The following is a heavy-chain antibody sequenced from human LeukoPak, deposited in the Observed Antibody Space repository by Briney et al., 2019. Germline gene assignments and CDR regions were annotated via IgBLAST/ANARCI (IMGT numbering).Heavy chain of an antibody. D-gene: IGHD3-10*01. CDR2: ISAYNGNT. CDR3: ARGGDVTMVRGVIINPHTSVSWFDP. J-gene: IGHJ5*02. CDR1: GYTFTSYG. V-gene: IGHV1-18*01. Sequence: GASVKVSCKASGYTFTSYGISWVRQAPGQGLEWMGWISAYNGNTNYAQKLQGRVTMTTDTSTSTAYMELRSLRCDDTAVYYCARGGDVTMVRGVIINPHTSVSWFDPWGQGTLVTVSS.